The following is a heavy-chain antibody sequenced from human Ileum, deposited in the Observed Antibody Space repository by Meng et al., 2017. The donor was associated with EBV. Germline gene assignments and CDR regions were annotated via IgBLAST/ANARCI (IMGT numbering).Heavy chain of an antibody. V-gene: IGHV4-4*02. D-gene: IGHD2-8*01. J-gene: IGHJ4*02. CDR2: IYHSGST. CDR3: ARTGVGLAFDY. CDR1: GESMTNNNW. Sequence: LRQSGAGVVNAVRTRSTTCRVSGESMTNNNWWTWVRQPPGKGLEWIGEIYHSGSTNYNPSLQSRATISVDMSKKQFSLKLRSVTAADTAVYYCARTGVGLAFDYWGLGTLVTVSS.